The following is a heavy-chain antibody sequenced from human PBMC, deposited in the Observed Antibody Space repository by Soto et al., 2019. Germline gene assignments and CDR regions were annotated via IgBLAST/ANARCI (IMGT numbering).Heavy chain of an antibody. J-gene: IGHJ6*02. Sequence: GASVKVSCKASGGTFSSYAISWVRQAPGQGLEWMGGIIPIFGTANYAQKFQGRVTITADESTSTAYMELSSLRSEDTAVYYCARWGRNIRFLESFLGKGMDVWGQGTTVTVSS. V-gene: IGHV1-69*13. CDR2: IIPIFGTA. CDR3: ARWGRNIRFLESFLGKGMDV. CDR1: GGTFSSYA. D-gene: IGHD3-3*01.